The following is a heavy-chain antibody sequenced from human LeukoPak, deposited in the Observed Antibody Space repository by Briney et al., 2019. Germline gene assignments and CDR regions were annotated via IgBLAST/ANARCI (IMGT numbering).Heavy chain of an antibody. D-gene: IGHD3-10*01. Sequence: GGSLILSCAASGFTFSSYSMNWVRQAPGKGLEWVSSISSSSSYIYYADSVKGRFTISRDNAKNSLYLQMNSLRAEGTAVYYCARDLVSGTMGYWGQGTLVTVSS. CDR2: ISSSSSYI. J-gene: IGHJ4*02. CDR1: GFTFSSYS. CDR3: ARDLVSGTMGY. V-gene: IGHV3-21*01.